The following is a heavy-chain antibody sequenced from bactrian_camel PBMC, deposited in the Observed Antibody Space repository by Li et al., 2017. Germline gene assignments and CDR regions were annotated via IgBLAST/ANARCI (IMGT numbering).Heavy chain of an antibody. CDR3: VTSGYAY. Sequence: VQLVESGGGSVQAGGSLRLSCAASGFTFSTYPMIWVRQAPGKGLEWVSFIVSGGTGTDYKDSVKGRFTISRDNAKNTLYLQMNSLKTEDTALYYCVTSGYAYWGQGTQVTVS. V-gene: IGHV3S31*01. J-gene: IGHJ4*01. CDR2: IVSGGTGT. D-gene: IGHD1*01. CDR1: GFTFSTYP.